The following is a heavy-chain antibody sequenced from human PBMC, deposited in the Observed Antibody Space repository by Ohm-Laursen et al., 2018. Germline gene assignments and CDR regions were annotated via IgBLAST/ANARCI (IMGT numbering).Heavy chain of an antibody. J-gene: IGHJ4*02. CDR1: GFTFSSYA. CDR2: ISGSGGST. CDR3: ARRFYYDSSGYPFDY. V-gene: IGHV3-23*01. Sequence: GSLRLSCAASGFTFSSYAMSWVRQAPGKGLEWVSAISGSGGSTYYADSVKGRFTISRDNSKNTLYLQMNSLRAEDTAVYYCARRFYYDSSGYPFDYWGQGTLVTVSS. D-gene: IGHD3-22*01.